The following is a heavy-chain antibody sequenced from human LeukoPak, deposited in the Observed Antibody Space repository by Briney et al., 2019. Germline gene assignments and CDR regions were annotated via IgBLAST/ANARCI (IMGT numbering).Heavy chain of an antibody. CDR1: GYSFTSYW. V-gene: IGHV5-51*01. CDR2: IYPGDSDT. J-gene: IGHJ5*02. D-gene: IGHD3-10*01. Sequence: GESLQISCQGSGYSFTSYWIGWVRQLPGKGLEWMGIIYPGDSDTRYSPSFQGQVTISADKSISTAYLQWISLKASDTAMYYCARLLQGSGSHDGGNNWFDPWGQGTLVTVSS. CDR3: ARLLQGSGSHDGGNNWFDP.